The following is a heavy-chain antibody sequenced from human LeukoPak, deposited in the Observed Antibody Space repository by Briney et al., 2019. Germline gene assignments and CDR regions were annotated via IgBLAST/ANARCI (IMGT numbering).Heavy chain of an antibody. V-gene: IGHV3-23*01. J-gene: IGHJ6*02. CDR3: AKNYESGGGVPYGMDV. CDR1: GCTCSSYA. D-gene: IGHD3-16*01. CDR2: IGSGSGATA. Sequence: PGGSLRLSCAASGCTCSSYASRWVRQVPKQGLEWVSAIGSGSGATAVDADSVKGRFTISRDNSKNTLYLQMSSLRGEDTAVYYCAKNYESGGGVPYGMDVWGQGTTVTVSS.